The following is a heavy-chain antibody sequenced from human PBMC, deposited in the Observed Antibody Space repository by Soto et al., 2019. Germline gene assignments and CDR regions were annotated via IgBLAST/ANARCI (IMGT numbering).Heavy chain of an antibody. D-gene: IGHD2-8*02. CDR1: GFTFSSYG. V-gene: IGHV3-30*18. CDR2: ISYDGSNK. Sequence: PGGSLRLSCAASGFTFSSYGMHWVRQAPGKGLEWVAVISYDGSNKYYADSVKGRFTISSDNSKNTLYLQMNSLRAEDTAVYYFAKGLPLVVKTVDFWGQGTLVTVSS. J-gene: IGHJ4*02. CDR3: AKGLPLVVKTVDF.